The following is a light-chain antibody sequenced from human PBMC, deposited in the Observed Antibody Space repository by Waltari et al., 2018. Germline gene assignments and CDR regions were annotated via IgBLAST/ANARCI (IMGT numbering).Light chain of an antibody. J-gene: IGKJ3*01. CDR1: QSVSTY. V-gene: IGKV3-11*01. Sequence: IVLTQSPATLSLSPGERATLSCRASQSVSTYVAWYQQKPGQAPRLLLSDASTRATGVPARFSGSGSGTDFTLTISSLESEDFAVYYCQHRNNWPPVFGPGTKLEIK. CDR2: DAS. CDR3: QHRNNWPPV.